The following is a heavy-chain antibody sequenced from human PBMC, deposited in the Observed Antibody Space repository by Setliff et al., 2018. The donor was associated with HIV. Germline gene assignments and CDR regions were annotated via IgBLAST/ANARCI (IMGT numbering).Heavy chain of an antibody. CDR3: AREPYGGNPGNAFDI. CDR2: IIPLLGIV. CDR1: GGTFNNFA. D-gene: IGHD2-15*01. Sequence: KVSCKASGGTFNNFAISWVRRAPGQGLEWMGAIIPLLGIVNYAQNFQGRVTITADKSTSTAYVELSSLKSEDTALYYCAREPYGGNPGNAFDIWGQGTMVTVSS. J-gene: IGHJ3*02. V-gene: IGHV1-69*10.